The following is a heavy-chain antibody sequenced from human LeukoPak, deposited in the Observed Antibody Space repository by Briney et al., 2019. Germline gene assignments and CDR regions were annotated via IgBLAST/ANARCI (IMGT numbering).Heavy chain of an antibody. V-gene: IGHV1-8*01. Sequence: ASVKVSCKASGYTFTSYDINWVRQATGQGLEWIGWMNPNSGNTGYAQKFQGRVTMTRNTSISTAYMELRSLRSDDAAVYYCARGDDYGDYWGLYWGQGTLVTVSS. D-gene: IGHD4-17*01. CDR1: GYTFTSYD. CDR2: MNPNSGNT. J-gene: IGHJ4*02. CDR3: ARGDDYGDYWGLY.